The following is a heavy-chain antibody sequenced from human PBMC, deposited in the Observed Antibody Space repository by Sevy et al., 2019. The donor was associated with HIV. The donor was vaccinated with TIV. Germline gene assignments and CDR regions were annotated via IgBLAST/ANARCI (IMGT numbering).Heavy chain of an antibody. J-gene: IGHJ1*01. CDR3: AKEEDFWSGYYTDQYFQH. CDR1: GFTFSSYA. CDR2: ISGSGGNT. Sequence: GGSLRLSCAASGFTFSSYAMSWVRQAPGKGLEWVSAISGSGGNTYYADSVKGRFTISRDNSKNTLYLQMNSLRAEDTAVYYCAKEEDFWSGYYTDQYFQHWGQGTLVTVSS. D-gene: IGHD3-3*01. V-gene: IGHV3-23*01.